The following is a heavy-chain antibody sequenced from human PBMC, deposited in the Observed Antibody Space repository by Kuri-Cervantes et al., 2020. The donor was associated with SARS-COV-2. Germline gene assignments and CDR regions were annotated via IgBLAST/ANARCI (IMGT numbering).Heavy chain of an antibody. D-gene: IGHD6-19*01. J-gene: IGHJ4*02. CDR3: AKDHPTAEQWLVALPDY. CDR2: ISYDGSNK. V-gene: IGHV3-30*18. CDR1: GVTFSSYG. Sequence: GGTLRLSCAASGVTFSSYGMHWVRQAPGKGLEWVAVISYDGSNKYYADSEQRRFTISRENSKNTLYLQMNSLRAEDTAVYDCAKDHPTAEQWLVALPDYWGQGTLVTVSS.